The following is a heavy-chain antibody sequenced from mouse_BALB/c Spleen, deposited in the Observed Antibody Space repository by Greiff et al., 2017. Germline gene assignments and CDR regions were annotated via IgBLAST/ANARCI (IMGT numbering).Heavy chain of an antibody. CDR2: IDPANGNT. V-gene: IGHV14-3*02. CDR1: GFNIKDTY. J-gene: IGHJ3*01. Sequence: EVKLEESGAELVKPGASVKLSCTASGFNIKDTYMHWVKQRPEQGLEWIGRIDPANGNTKYDPKFQGKATITADTSSNTAYLQLSSLTSEDTAVYYCAREFAYWGQGTLVTVSA. CDR3: AREFAY.